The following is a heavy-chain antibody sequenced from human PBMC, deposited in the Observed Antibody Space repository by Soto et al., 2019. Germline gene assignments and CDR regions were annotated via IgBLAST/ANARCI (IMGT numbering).Heavy chain of an antibody. CDR1: GGTFSSYA. V-gene: IGHV1-69*06. CDR3: ARGGDGYNYVY. D-gene: IGHD5-12*01. CDR2: IIPIFGTA. Sequence: ASVKVSFKASGGTFSSYAISWVRQAPGQGLEWMGGIIPIFGTANYAQKFQGRVTITADKSTSTAYMELSSLRSEDTAVYYCARGGDGYNYVYWGQGTLVTVSS. J-gene: IGHJ4*02.